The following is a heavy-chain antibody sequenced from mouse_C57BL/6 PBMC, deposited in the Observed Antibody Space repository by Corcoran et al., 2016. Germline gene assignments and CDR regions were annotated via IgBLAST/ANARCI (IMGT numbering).Heavy chain of an antibody. CDR3: ARSSRVTPYYYAMDY. J-gene: IGHJ4*01. Sequence: EVQLQQSGPELVKPGASVKISCKASGYTFTDYYMNWVKQSHGKSLEWIGDINPNNGGTSYNQKFKGKATLTVDKSSSTAYMELRSLTSEDSAVYYCARSSRVTPYYYAMDYWGQGTSVTVSS. D-gene: IGHD2-2*01. CDR1: GYTFTDYY. CDR2: INPNNGGT. V-gene: IGHV1-26*01.